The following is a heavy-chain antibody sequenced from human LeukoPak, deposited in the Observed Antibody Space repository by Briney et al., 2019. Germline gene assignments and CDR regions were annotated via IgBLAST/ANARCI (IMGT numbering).Heavy chain of an antibody. CDR1: GYTFGNYW. V-gene: IGHV5-51*01. Sequence: ESLKISCQGSGYTFGNYWIAWVRQMPGKGRESMGIIYSGDSDTRYSSSFQGQVTFSADKSISTAYLQWSSLKASDTAVYYCARRVAYNYAFDFWGQGTLVTVSS. CDR2: IYSGDSDT. CDR3: ARRVAYNYAFDF. D-gene: IGHD5-18*01. J-gene: IGHJ4*02.